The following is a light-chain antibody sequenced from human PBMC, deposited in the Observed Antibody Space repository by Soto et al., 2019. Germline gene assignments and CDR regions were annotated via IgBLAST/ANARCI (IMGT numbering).Light chain of an antibody. CDR1: QSVNSRY. CDR2: GAS. CDR3: QHYGSSLLT. V-gene: IGKV3-20*01. Sequence: EVVLTQSPGTLSLSPGERATLSCRASQSVNSRYLAWYQQKPGQAPRLLIYGASGRATGIPDRFSGSGSGTDFTLTVSRLEPEDFAVYYCQHYGSSLLTFGGGTKVEIK. J-gene: IGKJ4*01.